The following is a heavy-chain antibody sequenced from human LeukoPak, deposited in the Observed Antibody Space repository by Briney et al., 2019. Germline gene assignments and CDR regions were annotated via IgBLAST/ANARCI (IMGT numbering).Heavy chain of an antibody. CDR3: ARPVPVAGGVDY. V-gene: IGHV5-51*01. Sequence: GESLKISCKGSGYIFTDYWIGWVRQMPGKGLEWMGKIYPGDSETKYSPSFQGQVTISADRSISTAYPQWSSLKASDTAIYYCARPVPVAGGVDYWGQGTLVSVSS. CDR2: IYPGDSET. J-gene: IGHJ4*02. D-gene: IGHD6-19*01. CDR1: GYIFTDYW.